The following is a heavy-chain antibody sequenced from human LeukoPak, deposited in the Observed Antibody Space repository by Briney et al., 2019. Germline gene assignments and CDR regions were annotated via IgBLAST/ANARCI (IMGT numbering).Heavy chain of an antibody. Sequence: GGSLRLSCAASGFTFSNYWMHWVRRAPGKGLVWVSRINSDGINTSYADSVKGRFTISRDNAKNTLNLQMNSLRAEDTAVYYSARDLGQYYDTSDNWFDPWGQGTLVTVSS. V-gene: IGHV3-74*01. CDR1: GFTFSNYW. D-gene: IGHD3-22*01. CDR2: INSDGINT. J-gene: IGHJ5*02. CDR3: ARDLGQYYDTSDNWFDP.